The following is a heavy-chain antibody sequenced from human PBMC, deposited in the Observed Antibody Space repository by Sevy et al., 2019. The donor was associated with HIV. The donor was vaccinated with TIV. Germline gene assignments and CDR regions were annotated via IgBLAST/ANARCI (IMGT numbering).Heavy chain of an antibody. CDR1: GFTFSNAW. Sequence: GGSLRLSCAASGFTFSNAWMSWVRQAPGKGLEWVGRIKIKTDGGTTDYAAPVKGRFTISRDDSKNTLYLQMNSLKTEDTAVYYCTTGPADNPMVRGMSVGGYFDYWGQGTLVSVSS. D-gene: IGHD3-10*01. V-gene: IGHV3-15*01. CDR3: TTGPADNPMVRGMSVGGYFDY. CDR2: IKIKTDGGTT. J-gene: IGHJ4*02.